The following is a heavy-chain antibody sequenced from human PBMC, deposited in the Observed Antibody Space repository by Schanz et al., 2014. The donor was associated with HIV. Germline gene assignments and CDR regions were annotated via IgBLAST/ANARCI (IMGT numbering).Heavy chain of an antibody. V-gene: IGHV1-18*01. CDR3: ARTRGIAVAGFDY. CDR1: GYGFTNYG. CDR2: ISAYNGNT. Sequence: QVQLLQSGTEVKTPGASVKVSCKTSGYGFTNYGVTWVRQAPGQGLEWMGWISAYNGNTNYAQKLQGRVTMTTDTSTSTAYMELRSLRSDDTAVYYCARTRGIAVAGFDYWGQGTLVTVSS. D-gene: IGHD6-19*01. J-gene: IGHJ4*02.